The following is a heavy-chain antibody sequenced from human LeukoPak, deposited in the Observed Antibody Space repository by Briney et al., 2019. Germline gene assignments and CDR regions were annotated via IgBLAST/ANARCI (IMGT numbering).Heavy chain of an antibody. CDR3: ARDGAARGSGSFGD. CDR1: GFTFSRYW. V-gene: IGHV3-7*01. Sequence: GGSLRLSGAASGFTFSRYWMSWVRQAPGKGLEWVANIKQDGSEKYYVDSVKGRFIISRDNAKNSLYLQVNSLRVEDMAVYYCARDGAARGSGSFGDWGRGTLVTVSS. D-gene: IGHD3-10*01. CDR2: IKQDGSEK. J-gene: IGHJ4*02.